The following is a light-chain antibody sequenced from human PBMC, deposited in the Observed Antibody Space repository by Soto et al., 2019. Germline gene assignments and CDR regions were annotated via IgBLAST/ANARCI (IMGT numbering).Light chain of an antibody. J-gene: IGLJ1*01. CDR1: SSDIGVYKF. CDR2: EVR. Sequence: QSVLTQPASVSGSPGQAITISCTATSSDIGVYKFVSWYQQHPGKAPKLMIFEVRXRPSGVSHRFSGSQFGNTASLAISGLQPEDVAEYYCSSNTSSTTRVFGTGNKGTV. V-gene: IGLV2-14*01. CDR3: SSNTSSTTRV.